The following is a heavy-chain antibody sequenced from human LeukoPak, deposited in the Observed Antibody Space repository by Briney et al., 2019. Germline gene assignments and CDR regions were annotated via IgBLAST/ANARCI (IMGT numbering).Heavy chain of an antibody. CDR3: AAEEGYLTNSGNYKGVDY. CDR2: IRSGGSNK. Sequence: GGSLRLSCAASGFTFSSYGMHWVRQAPGKGLEWVAFIRSGGSNKYYADSVKGRFTISRDNSENTLYLQMNSLRAEDTAVYYCAAEEGYLTNSGNYKGVDYWGQGTLVTVSS. D-gene: IGHD1-26*01. V-gene: IGHV3-30*02. CDR1: GFTFSSYG. J-gene: IGHJ4*02.